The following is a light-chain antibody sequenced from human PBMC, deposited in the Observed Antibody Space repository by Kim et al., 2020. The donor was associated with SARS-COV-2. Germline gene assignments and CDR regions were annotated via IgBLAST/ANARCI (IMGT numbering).Light chain of an antibody. CDR3: QHYNTYPWT. CDR1: QSISYW. CDR2: DAS. J-gene: IGKJ1*01. V-gene: IGKV1-5*01. Sequence: ASVGDRVSITCRASQSISYWLAWYQQKPGRAPKLLIYDASTLQSGVPSRFSGSGSETEFTLTITSLQPDDFATYYCQHYNTYPWTFGQGTKVDIK.